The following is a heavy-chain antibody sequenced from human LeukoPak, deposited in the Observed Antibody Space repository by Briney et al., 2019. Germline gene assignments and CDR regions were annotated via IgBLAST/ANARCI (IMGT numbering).Heavy chain of an antibody. CDR3: AKGWIQLWPTEGDDAFDI. CDR2: ISTDGYTT. CDR1: GLAFSAYK. D-gene: IGHD5-18*01. Sequence: GGSLRLSCAASGLAFSAYKMHWVRQAPRKGLVWVSRISTDGYTTDYADFVQGRFTASRDNTKNTLYLQMNSLRAEDTAVYYCAKGWIQLWPTEGDDAFDIWGQGTMVTVSS. V-gene: IGHV3-74*01. J-gene: IGHJ3*02.